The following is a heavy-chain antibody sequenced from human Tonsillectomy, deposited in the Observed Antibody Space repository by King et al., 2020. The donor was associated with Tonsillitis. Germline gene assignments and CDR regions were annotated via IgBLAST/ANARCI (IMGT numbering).Heavy chain of an antibody. CDR2: SENKADRFTT. J-gene: IGHJ6*02. V-gene: IGHV3-72*01. Sequence: VQLVESGGDLVQPGGSLRLSCAASGFTLSDYYMDWVRQAPGRGLEWVCRSENKADRFTTANAASVKGRFSISRDDSKNLMYLQMSSLKTDDTALYYCVRGYHGMDVWGQGTTVTVSS. CDR3: VRGYHGMDV. CDR1: GFTLSDYY.